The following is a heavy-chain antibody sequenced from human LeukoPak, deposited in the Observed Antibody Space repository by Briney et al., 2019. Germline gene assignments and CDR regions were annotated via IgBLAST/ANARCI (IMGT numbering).Heavy chain of an antibody. D-gene: IGHD3-10*01. Sequence: GGSLRLSCAASGFTFSSYSMNWVRQAPGKGLEWVSSISSSSSYIYYADSVKGRFTISRDNAKNSLYLQMNSLRAEDTAVYYCARRIYYYGSGSYYNEQYYFDYWGQGTLVTVS. V-gene: IGHV3-21*01. CDR1: GFTFSSYS. CDR3: ARRIYYYGSGSYYNEQYYFDY. J-gene: IGHJ4*02. CDR2: ISSSSSYI.